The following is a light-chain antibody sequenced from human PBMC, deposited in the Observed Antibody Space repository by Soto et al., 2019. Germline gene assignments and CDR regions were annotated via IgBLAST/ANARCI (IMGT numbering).Light chain of an antibody. CDR3: SSKTTSGTRV. Sequence: QSVLTQPASVSGSPGQSITISCTGTSSDVCAYDYVSWYQQHPGKAPKLIIYDVTNRPSGVSNRFSASKSGNTASLTISGLQAEDEADYYCSSKTTSGTRVFGTGTKVTVL. CDR1: SSDVCAYDY. J-gene: IGLJ1*01. V-gene: IGLV2-14*03. CDR2: DVT.